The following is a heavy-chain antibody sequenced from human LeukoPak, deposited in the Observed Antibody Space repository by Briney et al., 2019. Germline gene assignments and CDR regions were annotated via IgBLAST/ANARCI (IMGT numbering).Heavy chain of an antibody. J-gene: IGHJ4*02. D-gene: IGHD4-17*01. CDR1: GFTFSSYA. Sequence: GGSLSLSCAASGFTFSSYAMSWVRQAPGKGLEWVSGISGSGGSTYYADSVKGRFTISRDNSKNTLYLQMNSLRAEDTAVYYCAKQSGDYGILYFDYWGQGTLVTVSS. CDR3: AKQSGDYGILYFDY. CDR2: ISGSGGST. V-gene: IGHV3-23*01.